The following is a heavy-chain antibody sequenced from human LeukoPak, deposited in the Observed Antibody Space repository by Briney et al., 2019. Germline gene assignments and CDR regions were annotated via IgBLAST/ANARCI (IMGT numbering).Heavy chain of an antibody. CDR3: ARDRGGWPDY. CDR1: GFTFSSYS. D-gene: IGHD6-19*01. V-gene: IGHV3-21*01. Sequence: GSLRLSCAASGFTFSSYSMNWVRQAPGKGLEWVSSISSSSSYIYYADSVKGRFTISRDNAENSLYLQLNSLRPEDTGLYYCARDRGGWPDYWGQGTLVTVSS. J-gene: IGHJ4*02. CDR2: ISSSSSYI.